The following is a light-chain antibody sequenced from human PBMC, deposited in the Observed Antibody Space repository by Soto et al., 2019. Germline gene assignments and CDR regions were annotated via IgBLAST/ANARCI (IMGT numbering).Light chain of an antibody. CDR2: AAY. Sequence: DIQMTPSPSSVSASVGDRVTNTCRAREGISSWLDWYQQKTGKAPKLLTYAAYSLQSGVPSRFSRSGSRTGFTLTASSLQPEDFATYYCQQANSFSLTCGGGTKVEIK. CDR3: QQANSFSLT. CDR1: EGISSW. J-gene: IGKJ4*01. V-gene: IGKV1-12*01.